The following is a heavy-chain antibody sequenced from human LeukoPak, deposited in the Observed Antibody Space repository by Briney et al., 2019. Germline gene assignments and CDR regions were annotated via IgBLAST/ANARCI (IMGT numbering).Heavy chain of an antibody. V-gene: IGHV1-8*01. CDR2: MNPNSGNT. CDR3: ARGPSAGVVNNL. J-gene: IGHJ4*02. CDR1: GYTFTSYD. D-gene: IGHD6-19*01. Sequence: ASVKVSCKASGYTFTSYDINWVRQATGQGLEWMGWMNPNSGNTGYAQKFQGRVTMTRNTSISTAYMELSSLRSEDTAVYYCARGPSAGVVNNLWGQGTLVTVSS.